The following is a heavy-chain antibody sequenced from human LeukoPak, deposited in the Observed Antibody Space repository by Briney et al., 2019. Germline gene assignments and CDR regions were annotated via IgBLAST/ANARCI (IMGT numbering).Heavy chain of an antibody. CDR1: GFTFSSYS. CDR3: ARGKKRKIISIAALGNWFDP. CDR2: ISSSSSYI. V-gene: IGHV3-21*01. Sequence: GGLRLSCAASGFTFSSYSMNWVRQAPGKGLEWVSSISSSSSYIYYADSVKGRFTISRDNAKNSLYLQMNSLRAEDTAVYYCARGKKRKIISIAALGNWFDPWGQGTLVTVSS. J-gene: IGHJ5*02. D-gene: IGHD6-6*01.